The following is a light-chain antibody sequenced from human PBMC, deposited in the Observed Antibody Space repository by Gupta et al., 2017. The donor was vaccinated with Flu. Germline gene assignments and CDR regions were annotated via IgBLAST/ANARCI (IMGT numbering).Light chain of an antibody. J-gene: IGKJ3*01. CDR3: QQYNNWPL. CDR2: GAS. Sequence: SPATLSVSPGERATLSCRASQSVSSNLAWYQQKPGQAPRLLIYGASTRATGIPARFSGSGSGTEFTLTISSLQSEDFAVYYCQQYNNWPLFGPGTKVDIK. CDR1: QSVSSN. V-gene: IGKV3-15*01.